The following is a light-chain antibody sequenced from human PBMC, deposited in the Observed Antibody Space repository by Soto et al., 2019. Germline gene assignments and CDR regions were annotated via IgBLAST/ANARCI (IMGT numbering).Light chain of an antibody. CDR1: QSIRHY. CDR3: QHHNSYSQT. Sequence: DIQMTQSPLTLSASVGDRVTITCRASQSIRHYLAWYQQMPGKAPKLLIYGASTLQSGVLSRFSGSGSGTEFTLTISSLQPDDFGTYFCQHHNSYSQTFGQGTKVEIK. J-gene: IGKJ1*01. V-gene: IGKV1-5*01. CDR2: GAS.